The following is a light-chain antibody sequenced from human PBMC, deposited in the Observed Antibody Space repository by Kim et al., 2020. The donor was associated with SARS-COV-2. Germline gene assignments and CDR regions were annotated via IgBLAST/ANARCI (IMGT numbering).Light chain of an antibody. CDR2: EVS. Sequence: QSALTQPPSVSGSPGQSVTISCTGTSSDVGSYNRVSWYQQPPGTAPKLMIYEVSNRPSGVPDRFSGSKSGNTASLTISGLQAEDEADYYCSSYTSSITKVFGTGTKVPVL. CDR3: SSYTSSITKV. J-gene: IGLJ1*01. V-gene: IGLV2-18*02. CDR1: SSDVGSYNR.